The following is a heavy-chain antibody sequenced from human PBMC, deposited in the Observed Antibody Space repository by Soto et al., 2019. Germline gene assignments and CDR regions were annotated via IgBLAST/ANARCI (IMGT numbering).Heavy chain of an antibody. CDR1: RVTVNSYF. CDR2: IYSGGSR. D-gene: IGHD4-17*01. CDR3: ARAYGDY. Sequence: GGSMRLSCAVSRVTVNSYFMGWSLQAKGQGLEWVPVIYSGGSRYYADCVEGRFTSSRDDSKNTLYLQMNSLIAEDTAVYYCARAYGDYWGQGTLVTGSP. J-gene: IGHJ4*02. V-gene: IGHV3-66*01.